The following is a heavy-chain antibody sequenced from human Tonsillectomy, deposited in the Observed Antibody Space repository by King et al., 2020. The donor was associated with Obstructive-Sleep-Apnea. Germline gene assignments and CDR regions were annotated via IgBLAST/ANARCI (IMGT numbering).Heavy chain of an antibody. V-gene: IGHV4-34*01. CDR1: GGSFSGYY. Sequence: VQLQQWGAGLLKPSETLSLTCAVYGGSFSGYYWSWIRQPPGKGLEWIGEINHSGSTNYNPSLKCRVPISVDTSKNQFSLKLGSVTAADTAVYYCARLRNPSYYYYYGMDVWGQGTTVTVSS. J-gene: IGHJ6*02. CDR3: ARLRNPSYYYYYGMDV. CDR2: INHSGST. D-gene: IGHD1-14*01.